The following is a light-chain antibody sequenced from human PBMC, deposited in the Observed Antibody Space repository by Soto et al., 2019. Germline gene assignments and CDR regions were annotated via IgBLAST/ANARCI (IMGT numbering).Light chain of an antibody. Sequence: ACVENRVAIACRASQDISSLLAWYQQKPGKAPKLLIYAASTLQNGVPSRFSGSGSGTDFTLTISGLQLEDFAVYYCQHSYNLPLPFAPGSKVAIK. J-gene: IGKJ3*01. CDR1: QDISSL. CDR3: QHSYNLPLP. V-gene: IGKV1-9*01. CDR2: AAS.